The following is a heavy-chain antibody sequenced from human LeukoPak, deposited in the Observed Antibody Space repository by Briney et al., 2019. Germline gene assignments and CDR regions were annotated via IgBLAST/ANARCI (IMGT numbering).Heavy chain of an antibody. J-gene: IGHJ4*02. CDR1: GGTFNNYA. V-gene: IGHV1-3*01. CDR3: ARDIGSGWGNYFDY. Sequence: GPVKVSCKASGGTFNNYAFSWVRQAPGQGLEWMGWINAGNGNTKYSQKFQGRVTITRDTSASTAYMELSSLRSEDTAVYYCARDIGSGWGNYFDYWGQGTLVTVSS. CDR2: INAGNGNT. D-gene: IGHD6-19*01.